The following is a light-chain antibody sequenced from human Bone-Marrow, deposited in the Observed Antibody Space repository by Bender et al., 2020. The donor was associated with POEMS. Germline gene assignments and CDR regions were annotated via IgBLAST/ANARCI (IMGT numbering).Light chain of an antibody. CDR3: CSYASSNTLV. CDR2: EDS. CDR1: SSDVGSYNL. Sequence: QSALTQPASVSGSPGQSITISCTGTSSDVGSYNLVSWYQQHPGKAPKLMIYEDSKRPSGVSNRFSGCQSGNTASLTISGLQAEDEADYYCCSYASSNTLVFGGGTKLTVL. V-gene: IGLV2-23*01. J-gene: IGLJ2*01.